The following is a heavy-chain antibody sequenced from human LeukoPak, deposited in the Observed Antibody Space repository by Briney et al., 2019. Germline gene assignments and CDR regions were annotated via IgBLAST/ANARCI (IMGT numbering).Heavy chain of an antibody. V-gene: IGHV3-23*01. D-gene: IGHD3-3*01. CDR3: VKESPYGTPRFYYFDD. CDR2: ISGNDGRT. CDR1: GFTFSDAW. J-gene: IGHJ4*02. Sequence: GGSLRLSCVASGFTFSDAWMTWVRQAPGKGPEWVSAISGNDGRTFYADSVKGRSTISRDNSKNTLYLQMNSLRGEDTALYYCVKESPYGTPRFYYFDDWGQGTLVTVSS.